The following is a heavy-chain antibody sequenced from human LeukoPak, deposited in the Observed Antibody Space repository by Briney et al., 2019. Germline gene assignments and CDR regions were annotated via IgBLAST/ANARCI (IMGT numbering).Heavy chain of an antibody. Sequence: GASVKVSCKASGYTFTSYGISWVRQAPGQGLEWMGWISAYNGNTNYVQKFQGRVTMTPDKSTSTAYMELRSLRSDDTAVYYCARGDIVVVPAAIGEDAFDIWGQGTMVTVSS. CDR3: ARGDIVVVPAAIGEDAFDI. D-gene: IGHD2-2*01. CDR1: GYTFTSYG. CDR2: ISAYNGNT. J-gene: IGHJ3*02. V-gene: IGHV1-18*01.